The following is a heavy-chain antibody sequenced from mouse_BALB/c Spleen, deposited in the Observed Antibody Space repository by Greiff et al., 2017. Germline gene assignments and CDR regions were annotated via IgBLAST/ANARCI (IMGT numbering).Heavy chain of an antibody. D-gene: IGHD2-1*01. CDR3: ARYYGNYWYFDV. V-gene: IGHV1-69*02. J-gene: IGHJ1*01. Sequence: VQLQQPGAELVKPGASVKLSCKASGYTFTSYWMHWVKQRPGQGLEWIGEIDPSDSYTNYNQKFKGKATLTVAKSSSTAYMQLSSLTSEDSAVYYCARYYGNYWYFDVWGAGTTVTVSS. CDR2: IDPSDSYT. CDR1: GYTFTSYW.